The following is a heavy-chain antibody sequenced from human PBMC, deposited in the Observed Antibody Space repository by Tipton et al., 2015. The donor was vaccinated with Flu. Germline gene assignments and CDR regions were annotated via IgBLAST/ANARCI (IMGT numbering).Heavy chain of an antibody. CDR3: ARGLGVVVAVAFDI. CDR2: IFYTGSA. V-gene: IGHV4-59*01. D-gene: IGHD2-15*01. J-gene: IGHJ3*02. CDR1: GGSFSSYY. Sequence: TLSLTCTVSGGSFSSYYWSWIRQPPGKGLAWIGDIFYTGSANYNPSLKSRVTISLDTSKHQFSLKLESVTAADTAVYYCARGLGVVVAVAFDIWGQGTMVTVSS.